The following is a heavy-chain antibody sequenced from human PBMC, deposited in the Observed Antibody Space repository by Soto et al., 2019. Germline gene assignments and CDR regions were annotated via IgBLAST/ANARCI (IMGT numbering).Heavy chain of an antibody. CDR1: GFNVSNNY. CDR2: IYRGVAT. CDR3: ARDRSDSSRADSFDV. Sequence: EAQLVESGGGLIQPGGSLRLSCAVSGFNVSNNYMSWVRQAPGKGLEWVSVIYRGVATYYADSVRGRFTISRDTSKNTVNLQMNSLRAEDTAVYYCARDRSDSSRADSFDVWGQGTMVTVSS. D-gene: IGHD6-25*01. J-gene: IGHJ3*01. V-gene: IGHV3-53*01.